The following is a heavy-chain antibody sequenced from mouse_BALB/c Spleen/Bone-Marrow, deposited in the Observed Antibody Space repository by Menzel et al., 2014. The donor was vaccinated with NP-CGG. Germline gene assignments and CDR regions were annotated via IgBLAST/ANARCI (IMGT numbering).Heavy chain of an antibody. J-gene: IGHJ2*01. CDR3: ARSGISSGYFDY. CDR2: ISSGSSTI. Sequence: EVKLVESGGGLVQPGGSRKLSCAASGFTFSSFGMHWVRQAPEKGLEWVAYISSGSSTIYYADTVMGRFTISRDNPKNTLFLQMTSLRSEDTAMYYCARSGISSGYFDYWGQGTTLTVSS. V-gene: IGHV5-17*02. D-gene: IGHD1-1*01. CDR1: GFTFSSFG.